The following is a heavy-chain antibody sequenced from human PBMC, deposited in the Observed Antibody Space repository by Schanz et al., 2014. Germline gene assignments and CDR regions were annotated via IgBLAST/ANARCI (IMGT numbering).Heavy chain of an antibody. V-gene: IGHV3-74*01. CDR2: TSNDGSFT. CDR3: ARDGGRDGYNLAFDV. D-gene: IGHD5-12*01. J-gene: IGHJ3*01. Sequence: EVQLEESGGGLVKPGGSLKLSCAASRLNFNNAWMHWVRQAPGKGLVWVSRTSNDGSFTTFADSVKGRFTISRDNAKNTLYLEMTSLRGEDTAVYYCARDGGRDGYNLAFDVWGQGTLVTVSS. CDR1: RLNFNNAW.